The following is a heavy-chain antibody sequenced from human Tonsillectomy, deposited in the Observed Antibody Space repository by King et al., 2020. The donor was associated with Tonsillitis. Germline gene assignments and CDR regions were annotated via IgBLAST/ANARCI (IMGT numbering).Heavy chain of an antibody. D-gene: IGHD3-3*01. CDR2: IFSNDEK. J-gene: IGHJ4*02. CDR1: GFSLSNARMG. CDR3: ARMRGVCWGGYNDY. Sequence: TLKESGPVLVKPTETLTLTCTVSGFSLSNARMGVTWIRQPPGKALEWLAHIFSNDEKSYSTSLKKRLTISKDTSKSQVVLTMTTMDPVDTATYYCARMRGVCWGGYNDYWGQGTLVTVSS. V-gene: IGHV2-26*01.